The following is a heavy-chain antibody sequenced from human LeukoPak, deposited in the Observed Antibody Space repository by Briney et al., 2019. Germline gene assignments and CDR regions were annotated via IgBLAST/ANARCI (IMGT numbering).Heavy chain of an antibody. CDR2: INTDGTTI. D-gene: IGHD6-25*01. J-gene: IGHJ4*02. CDR3: VKAAAGSFDY. CDR1: GFTFNSFW. V-gene: IGHV3-74*01. Sequence: GGSLRLSCAASGFTFNSFWMHWVRQAPGKGLVWVSRINTDGTTINYADSVKGRFTISRDNAKNTLYLQMKSLRAEDTAVYYCVKAAAGSFDYWGQGTLVTVSS.